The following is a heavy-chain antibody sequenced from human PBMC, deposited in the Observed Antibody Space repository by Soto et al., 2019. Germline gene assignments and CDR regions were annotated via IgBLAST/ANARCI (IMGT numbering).Heavy chain of an antibody. Sequence: GGSLRLSCAGSGLTFRNDWLSWVRQAPGKGLEWVANINQDGSEIYYVDSVRGRFTISRDNVENSLYLQLNSLRPEDTAVYYCAVYGYGVSAAAYWGQGTLVTVSS. D-gene: IGHD4-17*01. CDR2: INQDGSEI. J-gene: IGHJ4*02. V-gene: IGHV3-7*03. CDR3: AVYGYGVSAAAY. CDR1: GLTFRNDW.